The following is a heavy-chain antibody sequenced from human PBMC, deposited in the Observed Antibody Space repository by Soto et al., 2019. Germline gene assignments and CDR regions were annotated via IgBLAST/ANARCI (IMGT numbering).Heavy chain of an antibody. CDR3: AREDSWSYGP. D-gene: IGHD6-13*01. CDR2: ISYDGSNK. V-gene: IGHV3-30-3*01. CDR1: GFTFSSYA. Sequence: GGSLRLSCAASGFTFSSYAMHWVRQAPGKGLEWVAVISYDGSNKYYADSVKGRFTISRDNSKNTLYLQMNSLRAEDTAVYYCAREDSWSYGPWGQGTLVTVSS. J-gene: IGHJ5*02.